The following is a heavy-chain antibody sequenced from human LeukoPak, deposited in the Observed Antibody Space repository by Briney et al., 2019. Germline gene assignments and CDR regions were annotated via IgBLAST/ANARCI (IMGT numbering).Heavy chain of an antibody. CDR3: AKTGSVRGGY. D-gene: IGHD3-10*01. Sequence: GGSLRLSCAASGYTFSSYAMSWVRQAPGKGLEWVSAISGSGGSTYSADSVKGRFTISRDNSKNTLYLQMNSLRAEDTAVYYCAKTGSVRGGYWGQGTLVTVSS. J-gene: IGHJ4*02. V-gene: IGHV3-23*01. CDR1: GYTFSSYA. CDR2: ISGSGGST.